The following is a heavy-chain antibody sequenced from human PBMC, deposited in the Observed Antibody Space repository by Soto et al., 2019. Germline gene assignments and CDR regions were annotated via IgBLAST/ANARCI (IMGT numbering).Heavy chain of an antibody. J-gene: IGHJ4*02. CDR1: GFTFSSYW. Sequence: GGSLRLSCAASGFTFSSYWMSWVRQAPGKGLEWVANIKQDGSEKYYVDCVKGRFTISRDNAKNSLYLQMNSLRAEDTAVYYCARDVYLTHSSITIFGVVIIGGSVDYWGQGTLVTVSS. CDR3: ARDVYLTHSSITIFGVVIIGGSVDY. CDR2: IKQDGSEK. V-gene: IGHV3-7*01. D-gene: IGHD3-3*01.